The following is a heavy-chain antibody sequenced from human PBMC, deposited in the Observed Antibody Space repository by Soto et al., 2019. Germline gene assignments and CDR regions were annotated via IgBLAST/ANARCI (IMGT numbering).Heavy chain of an antibody. Sequence: SETLSLTCTVSGGSISSYYWNWIRQPPGKGLEWLGYIYYSGNTNYNPSLQSRVAISVDTSKNQFSLKLSSVTAADTAVYYCARVFRGVFGTFDIWGHGTMVTVSS. J-gene: IGHJ3*02. CDR1: GGSISSYY. V-gene: IGHV4-59*01. CDR3: ARVFRGVFGTFDI. CDR2: IYYSGNT. D-gene: IGHD3-10*01.